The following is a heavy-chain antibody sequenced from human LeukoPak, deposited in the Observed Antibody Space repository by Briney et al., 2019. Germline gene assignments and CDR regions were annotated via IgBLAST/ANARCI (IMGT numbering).Heavy chain of an antibody. CDR2: IYTSGST. Sequence: SQTLSLTCTVSGSSISSGSYYWSWIRQPAGKGLEWIGRIYTSGSTHYNPSLKSRVTISVDTSKNQFSLKLSSVTAADTAVYYCAREDTMVRGARFDPWGQGTLVTVSS. J-gene: IGHJ5*02. CDR3: AREDTMVRGARFDP. D-gene: IGHD3-10*01. CDR1: GSSISSGSYY. V-gene: IGHV4-61*02.